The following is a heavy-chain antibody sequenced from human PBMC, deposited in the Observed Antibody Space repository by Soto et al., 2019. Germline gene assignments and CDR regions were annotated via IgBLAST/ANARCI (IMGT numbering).Heavy chain of an antibody. CDR1: GFTFSSYA. Sequence: GGSLRLSCAASGFTFSSYAMHWVRQAPGKGLEWVAVISYDGSNKYYADSVKGRFTISRDNSKNTLYLQMNSLRAEDTAVYYCARDGEPASEGMDVWGQGTTVTSP. CDR2: ISYDGSNK. V-gene: IGHV3-30-3*01. CDR3: ARDGEPASEGMDV. J-gene: IGHJ6*02. D-gene: IGHD2-21*01.